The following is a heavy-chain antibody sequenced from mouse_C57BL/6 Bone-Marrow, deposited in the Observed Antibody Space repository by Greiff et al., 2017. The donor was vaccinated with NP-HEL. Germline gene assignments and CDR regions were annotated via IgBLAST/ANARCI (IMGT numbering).Heavy chain of an antibody. J-gene: IGHJ1*03. CDR2: IDPEDGET. D-gene: IGHD1-1*01. V-gene: IGHV14-2*01. Sequence: DVQLQESGAELVKPGASVKLSCTASGFNIKDYYMHWVKQRTEQGLEWIGRIDPEDGETKYAPKFQGKATITADTSSNTAYLQLSSLTSEDTAVYYCVHYYGSSYFWYFDVWGTGTTVTVSS. CDR1: GFNIKDYY. CDR3: VHYYGSSYFWYFDV.